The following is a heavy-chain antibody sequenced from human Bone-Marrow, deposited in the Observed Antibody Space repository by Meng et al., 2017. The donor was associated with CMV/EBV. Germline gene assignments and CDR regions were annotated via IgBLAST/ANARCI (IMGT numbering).Heavy chain of an antibody. Sequence: SETLSLTCTVSGGSISSSSYYWGWIRQPPGKGLEWIGSIYYSGSTYYNPSLKSRVTISVDTSKNQFSLQLNSVTPEDTAVYYCAREGRWLQLGDWGQGTPVTVSS. CDR1: GGSISSSSYY. CDR3: AREGRWLQLGD. D-gene: IGHD5-24*01. CDR2: IYYSGST. V-gene: IGHV4-39*02. J-gene: IGHJ4*02.